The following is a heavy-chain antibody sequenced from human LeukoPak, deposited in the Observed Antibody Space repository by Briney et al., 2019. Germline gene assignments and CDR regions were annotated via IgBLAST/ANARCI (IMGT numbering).Heavy chain of an antibody. D-gene: IGHD2-15*01. J-gene: IGHJ6*02. Sequence: PGGSLRLSCAASGFTFSNYAMSWVRQPPGKGLEWIGNIYYSGGTYYNPSLKSRVTISVDTSENQFSLKLSSVTAADTAIYYCASAYCSGGRCGGLYYYYAMDVWGQGTTVTVSS. CDR3: ASAYCSGGRCGGLYYYYAMDV. CDR1: GFTFSNYA. V-gene: IGHV4-59*04. CDR2: IYYSGGT.